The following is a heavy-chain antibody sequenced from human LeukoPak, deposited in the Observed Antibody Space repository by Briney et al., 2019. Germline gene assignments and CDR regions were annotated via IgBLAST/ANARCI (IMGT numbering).Heavy chain of an antibody. CDR1: GYTFTSYG. J-gene: IGHJ6*02. D-gene: IGHD4-17*01. Sequence: ASVKVSCKASGYTFTSYGMHWVRQAPGQRLEWMGWINAGSGDTKYSQMFQARVTITRDTSASSAYMELSSLKSEDTAVYYCASTVIAGGYGMDVWGQGTTVTVSS. CDR3: ASTVIAGGYGMDV. CDR2: INAGSGDT. V-gene: IGHV1-3*01.